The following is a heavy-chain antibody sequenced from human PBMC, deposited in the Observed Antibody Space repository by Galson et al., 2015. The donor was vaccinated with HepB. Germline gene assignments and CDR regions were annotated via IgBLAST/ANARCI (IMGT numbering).Heavy chain of an antibody. CDR2: ISYDGSNK. D-gene: IGHD3-3*01. CDR1: GFTFSSYA. J-gene: IGHJ1*01. Sequence: SLRLSCAASGFTFSSYAMHWVRQAPGKGLEWVAVISYDGSNKYYADSVKGRFTISRDNSKNTLYLQMNSLRAEDTAVYYCARAAYDFWSGEKTKYFQHWGQGTLVTVSS. V-gene: IGHV3-30-3*01. CDR3: ARAAYDFWSGEKTKYFQH.